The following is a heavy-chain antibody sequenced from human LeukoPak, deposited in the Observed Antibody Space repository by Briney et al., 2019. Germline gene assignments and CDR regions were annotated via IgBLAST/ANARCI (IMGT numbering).Heavy chain of an antibody. CDR1: GFTVSSNY. CDR2: IYSGGST. V-gene: IGHV3-53*01. J-gene: IGHJ4*02. CDR3: ARDRGSGNFVFDY. Sequence: GRSLRLSCAASGFTVSSNYMSWVRQAPGKGLEWVSVIYSGGSTYYADSVKGRFTISRDDSKNTLYLQMNSLRAEDTAVYYCARDRGSGNFVFDYWGQGTLVTVSS. D-gene: IGHD4-23*01.